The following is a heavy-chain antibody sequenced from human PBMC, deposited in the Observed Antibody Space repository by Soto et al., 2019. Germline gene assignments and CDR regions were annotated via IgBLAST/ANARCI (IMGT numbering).Heavy chain of an antibody. CDR3: ARKEREFDY. V-gene: IGHV4-59*01. J-gene: IGHJ4*02. CDR2: IYYSGST. D-gene: IGHD1-1*01. CDR1: GGSISSYY. Sequence: SETLSLTCTVSGGSISSYYWSWIRQPPGKGLEWIGYIYYSGSTNYNPSLKSRVTISVDTSKNQFSLKLSSVTAADTAVYYCARKEREFDYWGQGTLVTVSS.